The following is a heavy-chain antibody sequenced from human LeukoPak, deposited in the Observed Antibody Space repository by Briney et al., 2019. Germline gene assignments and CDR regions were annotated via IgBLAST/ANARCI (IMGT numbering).Heavy chain of an antibody. D-gene: IGHD2-2*01. Sequence: KSSETLSLTCTVSGGSISYYYWSWIRQPPGKGLEWIGYIYYSGSTNYNPALKSRLTISVDTSKNQFSLKLSSVTAADTAVYYCARDQLVVVPAGAFDIWGQGTMVTVSS. CDR2: IYYSGST. CDR3: ARDQLVVVPAGAFDI. CDR1: GGSISYYY. J-gene: IGHJ3*02. V-gene: IGHV4-59*01.